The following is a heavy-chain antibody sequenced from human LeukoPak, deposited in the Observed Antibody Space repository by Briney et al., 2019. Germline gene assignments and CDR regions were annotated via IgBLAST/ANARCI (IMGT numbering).Heavy chain of an antibody. CDR1: GGSFSGYY. J-gene: IGHJ6*02. D-gene: IGHD4-17*01. CDR3: ARVATVTTVLPYYYYGMDV. Sequence: PSETLSLTCAVYGGSFSGYYWSWIRQPPGKGLEWIGEINHSGSTNYNPSLESRVTISVDTSKNQFSLKLSSVTAADTAVYYCARVATVTTVLPYYYYGMDVWGQGTTVTVSS. V-gene: IGHV4-34*01. CDR2: INHSGST.